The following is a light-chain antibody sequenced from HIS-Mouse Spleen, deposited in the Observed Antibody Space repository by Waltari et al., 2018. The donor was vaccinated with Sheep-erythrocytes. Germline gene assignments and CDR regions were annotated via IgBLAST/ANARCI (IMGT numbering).Light chain of an antibody. CDR2: QDS. J-gene: IGLJ1*01. Sequence: SYELTQPPSVSVSPGQTASITCSGDKLGDKYACWYQQKPGQSPVLVIYQDSKRPSGIPERFSGSNTGNTATLPVSGLQAEDEADYYCSSYAGSNNYVFGTGTKVTVL. CDR1: KLGDKY. V-gene: IGLV3-1*01. CDR3: SSYAGSNNYV.